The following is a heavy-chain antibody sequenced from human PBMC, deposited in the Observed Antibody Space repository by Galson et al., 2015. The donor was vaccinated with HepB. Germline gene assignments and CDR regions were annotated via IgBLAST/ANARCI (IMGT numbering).Heavy chain of an antibody. J-gene: IGHJ6*02. Sequence: SLRLSCAASGFTFSSYSMNWVRQAPGKGLEWVSSIGSSSSYIYYADSVKGRFTISRANAKNSLYLQMNSLRAEDTAVYYCARDPREWLVYYYYYGMDVWGQGTTVTVSS. CDR3: ARDPREWLVYYYYYGMDV. CDR1: GFTFSSYS. V-gene: IGHV3-21*01. CDR2: IGSSSSYI. D-gene: IGHD6-19*01.